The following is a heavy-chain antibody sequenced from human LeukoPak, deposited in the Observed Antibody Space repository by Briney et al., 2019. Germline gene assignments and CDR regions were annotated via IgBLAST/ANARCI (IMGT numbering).Heavy chain of an antibody. CDR3: ASDGIAVDRGIGYFDY. Sequence: PGGSVRLSCAASGFTFRSYGMHWVRQAPGKGLEWVAVIRYDGSNKYYADSVKGRFTISRDNSENTLYLQMNSLRAEDTALYYCASDGIAVDRGIGYFDYWGQGTLVTVSS. CDR2: IRYDGSNK. J-gene: IGHJ4*02. V-gene: IGHV3-33*01. CDR1: GFTFRSYG. D-gene: IGHD6-13*01.